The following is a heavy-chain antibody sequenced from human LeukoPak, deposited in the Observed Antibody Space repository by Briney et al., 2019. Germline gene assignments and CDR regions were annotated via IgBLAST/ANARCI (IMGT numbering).Heavy chain of an antibody. CDR1: GGSFSGYY. CDR3: ARAPPSELLWFHH. V-gene: IGHV4-34*01. J-gene: IGHJ5*02. CDR2: INHSGST. Sequence: PSETLSLTCAVYGGSFSGYYWSWIRQPPGKGLEWIGEINHSGSTNYNPSLKSRVTISVDTSKNQFSLKLSSVTAADTAVYYCARAPPSELLWFHHWGQGTLVTVSS. D-gene: IGHD1-26*01.